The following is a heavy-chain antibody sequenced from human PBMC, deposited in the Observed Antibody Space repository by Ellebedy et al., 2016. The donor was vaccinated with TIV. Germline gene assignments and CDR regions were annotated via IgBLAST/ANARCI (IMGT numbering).Heavy chain of an antibody. D-gene: IGHD3-10*02. V-gene: IGHV3-7*01. CDR3: AGIADVRFDP. Sequence: GESLKISCAASGFTFSNYAMSWVRQAPGKGLEWVANIKQDGSENYYLDSVKGRFTISRDNAKNSLYMQINSLRAEDTAVYYCAGIADVRFDPWGQGTLVSVSS. CDR1: GFTFSNYA. CDR2: IKQDGSEN. J-gene: IGHJ5*02.